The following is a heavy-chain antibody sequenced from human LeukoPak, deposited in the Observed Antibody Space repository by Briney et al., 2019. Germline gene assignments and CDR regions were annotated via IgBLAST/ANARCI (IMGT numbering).Heavy chain of an antibody. D-gene: IGHD3-10*01. CDR2: IYPGDSDT. CDR3: ARTHMVRGVIDSFDY. Sequence: GESLKISCKGSGYSFTSYWIGWVRQMPGKGLEWMGIIYPGDSDTRYSPSFQGQVTISADKSISTAYLQWSSLKASDTAVYYCARTHMVRGVIDSFDYWGQGTLVTVSS. V-gene: IGHV5-51*01. J-gene: IGHJ4*02. CDR1: GYSFTSYW.